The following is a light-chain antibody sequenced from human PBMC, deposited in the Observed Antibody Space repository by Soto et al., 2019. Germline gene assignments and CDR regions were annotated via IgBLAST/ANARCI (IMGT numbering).Light chain of an antibody. V-gene: IGKV3-11*01. CDR2: DAS. CDR3: HQRSNWPPFT. CDR1: QSISNF. Sequence: EIVLTQSPATQSLSPGERDTLSCRASQSISNFLAWYQQKPGQAPRLLIYDASKRATDIPDRFIGSGSGTDFTLTINSLEPEDFAVYYCHQRSNWPPFTFGGGTKVDIK. J-gene: IGKJ4*01.